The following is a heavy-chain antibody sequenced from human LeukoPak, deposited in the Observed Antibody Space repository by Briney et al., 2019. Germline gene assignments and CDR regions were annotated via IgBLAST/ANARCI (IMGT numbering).Heavy chain of an antibody. V-gene: IGHV4-30-2*01. J-gene: IGHJ6*02. CDR3: ARGGKRGYSYGLKYYYYGMDV. CDR2: IYHSGST. D-gene: IGHD5-18*01. Sequence: SETLSLTCAVSGGSISSGGYSWSWIRQPPGKGLEWIGYIYHSGSTNYNPSLKSRVTISVDTSKNQFSLKLSSVTAADTAVYYCARGGKRGYSYGLKYYYYGMDVWGQGTTVTVSS. CDR1: GGSISSGGYS.